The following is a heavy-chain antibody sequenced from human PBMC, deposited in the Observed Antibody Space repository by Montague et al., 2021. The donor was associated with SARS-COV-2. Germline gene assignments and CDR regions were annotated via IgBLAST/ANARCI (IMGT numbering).Heavy chain of an antibody. CDR1: GGSINYYY. V-gene: IGHV4-4*07. CDR2: SYSSGNA. Sequence: SETRSLTCTVSGGSINYYYWHWLRQSDAKGLEWIGRSYSSGNANYSPSLKSQVTMSVDTTQNQIYLKLNSLTAADTAVYYCVRFRVCSSTSYNAGICGYFDSWGQGILVTVSS. CDR3: VRFRVCSSTSYNAGICGYFDS. J-gene: IGHJ4*02. D-gene: IGHD2-2*01.